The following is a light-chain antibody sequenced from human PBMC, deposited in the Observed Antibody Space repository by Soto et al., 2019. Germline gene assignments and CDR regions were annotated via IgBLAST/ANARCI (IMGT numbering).Light chain of an antibody. V-gene: IGKV3-15*01. Sequence: EIVMTQSPATLSVSPWEGATLSCRASQTVSTNLAWYQQKPGQAPRLLIHGASTRATGIPARFSGSGSGTEFTLTISSLQSEDFAVYYCQQYNSWPPWTFGQGTKVDIK. CDR3: QQYNSWPPWT. J-gene: IGKJ1*01. CDR2: GAS. CDR1: QTVSTN.